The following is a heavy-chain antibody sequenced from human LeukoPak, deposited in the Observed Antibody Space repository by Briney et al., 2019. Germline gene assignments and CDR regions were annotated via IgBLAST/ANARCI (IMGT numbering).Heavy chain of an antibody. J-gene: IGHJ4*02. CDR1: GYSFTSYW. Sequence: GESLKISCKGSGYSFTSYWIGWVRQMPGKGLEWMGIIYPGDSDTRYSPSFQGQVTISADKSISTAYLQWSSLKASDTAMYYCARPAYDYVWGSYRSYYFDYWGQGTLVTVSS. V-gene: IGHV5-51*01. CDR2: IYPGDSDT. D-gene: IGHD3-16*02. CDR3: ARPAYDYVWGSYRSYYFDY.